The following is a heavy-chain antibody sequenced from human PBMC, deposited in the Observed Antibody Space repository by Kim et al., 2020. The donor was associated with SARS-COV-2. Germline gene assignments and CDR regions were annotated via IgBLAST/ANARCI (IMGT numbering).Heavy chain of an antibody. V-gene: IGHV1-69*01. Sequence: AQKFQGRVTITADESTSTAYMELSSLRSEDTAVYYCARGDFGPVTTILYYWGQGTLVTVSS. CDR3: ARGDFGPVTTILYY. D-gene: IGHD4-17*01. J-gene: IGHJ4*02.